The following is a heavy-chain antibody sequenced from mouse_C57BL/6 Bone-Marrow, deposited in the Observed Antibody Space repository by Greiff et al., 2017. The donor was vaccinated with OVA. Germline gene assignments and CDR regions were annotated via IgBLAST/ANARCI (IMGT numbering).Heavy chain of an antibody. J-gene: IGHJ1*03. CDR2: IWPGGGT. Sequence: VQVVESGPGLVAPSQSLSITCTVSGFSLTSYAISWVRQPPGQGLEWLGVIWPGGGTNYNSALKSRLSISKDNSKSQVILKMNSMQTDDTARYYCAILFQGYFDVWGKGTTVTVSS. V-gene: IGHV2-9-1*01. CDR1: GFSLTSYA. CDR3: AILFQGYFDV.